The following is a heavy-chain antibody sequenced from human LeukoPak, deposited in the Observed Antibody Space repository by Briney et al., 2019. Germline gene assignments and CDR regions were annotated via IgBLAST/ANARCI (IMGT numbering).Heavy chain of an antibody. CDR2: INPNSGGT. Sequence: ASVKVSCKASGYTFTGYYMHWVRQAPGQGLEWMGWINPNSGGTNYAQKFQGRVTTTRDTSISTAYMELSRLRSDDTAVYYCARAYCTNGVCYGIRFDYWGQGTLVTVSS. CDR3: ARAYCTNGVCYGIRFDY. V-gene: IGHV1-2*02. J-gene: IGHJ4*02. CDR1: GYTFTGYY. D-gene: IGHD2-8*01.